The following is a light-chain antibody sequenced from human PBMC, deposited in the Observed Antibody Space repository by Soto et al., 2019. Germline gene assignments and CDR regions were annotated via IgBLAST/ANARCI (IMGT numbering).Light chain of an antibody. CDR1: SSDVGVYNY. Sequence: QSVLTQPASVSGSPGQSITISCTGTSSDVGVYNYVSWYQHHPGKAPKLMIYDVSNRPSGVSNRFSGSKSGNTASLTISGLKPEDEADYYCSSYTTSNTRQIVFGTGTQLTVL. V-gene: IGLV2-14*03. CDR3: SSYTTSNTRQIV. CDR2: DVS. J-gene: IGLJ1*01.